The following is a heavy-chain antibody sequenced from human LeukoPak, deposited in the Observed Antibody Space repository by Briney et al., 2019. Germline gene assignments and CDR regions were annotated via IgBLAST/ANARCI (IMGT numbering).Heavy chain of an antibody. V-gene: IGHV3-64D*06. CDR3: VKDFGRIRGTPDS. J-gene: IGHJ4*02. CDR1: GFVFTIYT. D-gene: IGHD1-26*01. Sequence: GGSPRLSCSASGFVFTIYTMYWVRQAPGKGPEYVSTISGSGNGFSIYYADSMKGRFTISRDDSKSILYLQMNGLRSEDTAVYYCVKDFGRIRGTPDSWGQGTLVTVSS. CDR2: ISGSGNGFSI.